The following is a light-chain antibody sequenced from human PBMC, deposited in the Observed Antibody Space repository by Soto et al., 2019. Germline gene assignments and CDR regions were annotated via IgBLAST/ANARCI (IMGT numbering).Light chain of an antibody. CDR2: KAS. V-gene: IGKV1-5*03. J-gene: IGKJ4*01. Sequence: DIQMTQSPSTLSASVGDRVTITCRASQSISSWLAWYQQKPGKAPKLLIYKASSLKSGVPSRFSGSGSGTEFTLTISSLQPDDFATYYCQQYNGYPLTFGGGTKVEIK. CDR3: QQYNGYPLT. CDR1: QSISSW.